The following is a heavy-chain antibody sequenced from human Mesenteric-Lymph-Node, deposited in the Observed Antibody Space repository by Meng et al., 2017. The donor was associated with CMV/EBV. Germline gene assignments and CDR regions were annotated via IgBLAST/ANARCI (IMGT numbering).Heavy chain of an antibody. CDR2: MNPNGGNT. J-gene: IGHJ4*02. V-gene: IGHV1-8*01. CDR1: GYTFTSDD. CDR3: VLSFYGSGSYYKGGY. D-gene: IGHD3-10*01. Sequence: SGYTFTSDDINWVRRATGQGLEWMGWMNPNGGNTGYAQKFQGRVTMTRNTSIRTAYMELSSLRSEDTAVYYCVLSFYGSGSYYKGGYWGQGTLVTVSS.